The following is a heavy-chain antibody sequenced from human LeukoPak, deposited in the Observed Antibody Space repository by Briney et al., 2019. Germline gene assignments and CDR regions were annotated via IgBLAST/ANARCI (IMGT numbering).Heavy chain of an antibody. D-gene: IGHD6-13*01. CDR1: GFTFSSYA. Sequence: GGSLRLSCAASGFTFSSYAMSWVRQAPGKGLEWVSAISGSGGNTYYADSVKGRFTISRDNSKNTLYLQMDSLRVEDTAVYYCAKDRGDSTWPYFDYWGQGTLVTVSS. CDR2: ISGSGGNT. J-gene: IGHJ4*02. V-gene: IGHV3-23*01. CDR3: AKDRGDSTWPYFDY.